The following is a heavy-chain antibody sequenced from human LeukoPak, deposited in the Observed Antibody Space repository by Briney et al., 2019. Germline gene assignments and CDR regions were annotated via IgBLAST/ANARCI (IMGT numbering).Heavy chain of an antibody. V-gene: IGHV4-59*08. Sequence: SETLSLTCTVSGGSISSYFWSWIRQPPGEGVEWIGYIYYSGSTNYNPSLKSRVTKSVDTSTTQFSLKLSSVTAADTAVYYCARRGYYDSSGYYSPYYYGMDVWGQGTTVTVSS. CDR3: ARRGYYDSSGYYSPYYYGMDV. CDR1: GGSISSYF. CDR2: IYYSGST. J-gene: IGHJ6*02. D-gene: IGHD3-22*01.